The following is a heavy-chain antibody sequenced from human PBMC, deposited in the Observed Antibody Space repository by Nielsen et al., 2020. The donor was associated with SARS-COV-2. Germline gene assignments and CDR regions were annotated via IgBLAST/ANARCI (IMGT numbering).Heavy chain of an antibody. CDR2: IFPGDSDT. CDR1: GYDFAYHW. CDR3: ARNDILTGYSPDY. V-gene: IGHV5-51*01. Sequence: GESLKISCKASGYDFAYHWIGWVRQMPGKGLEWMGFIFPGDSDTKYSPSFQGQVTISVDKSITTAYLQWNSLRASDTAIYYCARNDILTGYSPDYWGQGTLVTVSS. J-gene: IGHJ4*02. D-gene: IGHD3-9*01.